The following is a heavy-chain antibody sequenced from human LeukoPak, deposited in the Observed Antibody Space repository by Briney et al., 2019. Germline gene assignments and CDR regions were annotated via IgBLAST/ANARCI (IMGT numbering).Heavy chain of an antibody. CDR1: GGTFSSYA. D-gene: IGHD2-15*01. J-gene: IGHJ5*02. CDR3: AREVVVVAATVKAVNWFDP. CDR2: IIPIFGTA. Sequence: SVKVSCKASGGTFSSYAISWVRQAPGQGLEWMGGIIPIFGTANYAQKFQGRVTITAAESTSTAYMELSSLRSEDTAVYYCAREVVVVAATVKAVNWFDPWGQGTLVTVSS. V-gene: IGHV1-69*01.